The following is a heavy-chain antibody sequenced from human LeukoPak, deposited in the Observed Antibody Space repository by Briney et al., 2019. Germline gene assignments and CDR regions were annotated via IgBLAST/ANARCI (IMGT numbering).Heavy chain of an antibody. CDR3: ARGDAVLIAPFYYSLMDV. CDR1: GFTFSSYG. V-gene: IGHV3-30*03. D-gene: IGHD2-21*01. J-gene: IGHJ6*03. Sequence: GGSLRLSCDASGFTFSSYGMHWVRQAPGKGLEWAAVISHDGSNKDYAESVKGRFIISRDNSEKTLYLQMNSLRVEDTALYFCARGDAVLIAPFYYSLMDVWGKGTTVTVSS. CDR2: ISHDGSNK.